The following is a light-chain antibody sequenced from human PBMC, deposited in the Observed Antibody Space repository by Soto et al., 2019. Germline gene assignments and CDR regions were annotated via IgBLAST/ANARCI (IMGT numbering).Light chain of an antibody. J-gene: IGLJ1*01. CDR3: SSYSISTAYL. V-gene: IGLV2-14*01. CDR2: EDT. CDR1: SSDVGGYDY. Sequence: QSALTQPASVSGSPGQSITISCTGTSSDVGGYDYVSWYQLHPGKAPKLMVFEDTNRPSGVSYRFSGSKSGNTASLTISGLQAEDEADYFCSSYSISTAYLFGTGTKLTVL.